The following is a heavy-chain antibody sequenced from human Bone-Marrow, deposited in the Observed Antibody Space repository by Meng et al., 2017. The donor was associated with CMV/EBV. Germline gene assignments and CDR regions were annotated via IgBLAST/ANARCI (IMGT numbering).Heavy chain of an antibody. CDR2: IYSGGST. V-gene: IGHV3-53*01. J-gene: IGHJ3*02. Sequence: GGSLRLSCAASGFTFSSYSMNWVRQAPGKGLEWVSVIYSGGSTYYADSVKGRFTISRDNSKNTLYLQMNSLRAEDTAVYYCAREGGEGDAFDIWGQGTMVTVSS. CDR3: AREGGEGDAFDI. D-gene: IGHD2-15*01. CDR1: GFTFSSYS.